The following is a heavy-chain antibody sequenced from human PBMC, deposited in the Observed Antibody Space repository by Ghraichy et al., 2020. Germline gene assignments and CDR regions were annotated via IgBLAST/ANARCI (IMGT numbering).Heavy chain of an antibody. D-gene: IGHD3-22*01. V-gene: IGHV4-4*07. Sequence: SETLSLTCTVSGGSISSYYWSWIRQPAGKGLEWIGRIYTSGSTNYNPSLKSRVTMSVDTSKNQFSLKLSSVTAADTAVYYCARDRVGYDSSGTRGWFDPWGQGTLVTVSS. CDR3: ARDRVGYDSSGTRGWFDP. CDR1: GGSISSYY. CDR2: IYTSGST. J-gene: IGHJ5*02.